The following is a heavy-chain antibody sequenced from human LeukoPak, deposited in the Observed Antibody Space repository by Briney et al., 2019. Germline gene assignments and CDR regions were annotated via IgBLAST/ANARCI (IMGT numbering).Heavy chain of an antibody. D-gene: IGHD1-26*01. CDR1: GFTFSSYA. Sequence: GGSLRLSCAASGFTFSSYAMSWVRQAPGKGLEWVSGISWNSGSIGYADSVKGRFTISRDNAKNSLYLQMNSLRAEDTALYYCAKDIEAYSGSYDYWGQGTLVTVSS. V-gene: IGHV3-9*01. CDR3: AKDIEAYSGSYDY. CDR2: ISWNSGSI. J-gene: IGHJ4*02.